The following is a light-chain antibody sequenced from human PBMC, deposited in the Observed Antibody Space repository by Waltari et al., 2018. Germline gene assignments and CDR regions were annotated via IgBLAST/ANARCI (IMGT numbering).Light chain of an antibody. J-gene: IGKJ1*01. CDR2: GAS. CDR3: QKYEALPAT. Sequence: EIVLTQSPGTLSLSPGERATLSCRASQSVGRYLAWYQLKPGQAPRLLIYGASTRATGIPDRFSGSGSGTDFSLIISRLEPEDFAVYFCQKYEALPATFGQGTKVEIK. V-gene: IGKV3-20*01. CDR1: QSVGRY.